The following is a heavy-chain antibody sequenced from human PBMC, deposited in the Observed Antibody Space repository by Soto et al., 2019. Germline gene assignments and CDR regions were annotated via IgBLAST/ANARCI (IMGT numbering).Heavy chain of an antibody. CDR3: ASPTRGYLTVSYYYYGMDV. CDR1: GGTFSSYA. Sequence: SVKVSCKASGGTFSSYAVSWVRQAPGQGLEWMGGIIPIFGTANYAQKFQGRVTITADKSTSTAYMELSSLGSEDTAVYYCASPTRGYLTVSYYYYGMDVWGQGTTVTVS. V-gene: IGHV1-69*06. CDR2: IIPIFGTA. D-gene: IGHD2-2*01. J-gene: IGHJ6*02.